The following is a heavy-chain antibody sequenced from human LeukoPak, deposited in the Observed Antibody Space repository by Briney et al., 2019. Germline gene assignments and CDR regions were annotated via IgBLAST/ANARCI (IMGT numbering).Heavy chain of an antibody. D-gene: IGHD3-10*01. CDR2: ISSSGSSI. Sequence: GGSLRLSCAASGFTFSSYEMNWVRQAPGKGLEWVSYISSSGSSIYYADSVKGRLTISRDNDKNTLYLQMNSLRAEDTAVYYCPRTPPHYYASGIYYKLASCFDYWGQGTLVTVSS. CDR3: PRTPPHYYASGIYYKLASCFDY. J-gene: IGHJ4*02. V-gene: IGHV3-48*03. CDR1: GFTFSSYE.